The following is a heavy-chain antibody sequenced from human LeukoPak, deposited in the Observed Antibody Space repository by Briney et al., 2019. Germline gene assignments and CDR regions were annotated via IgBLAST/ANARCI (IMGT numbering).Heavy chain of an antibody. J-gene: IGHJ3*02. V-gene: IGHV3-64*01. CDR2: ISSDGGST. Sequence: GGSLRLSCAASGFTFSSYAMHWVRQAPGKGLEYVSAISSDGGSTYYANSVKGRFTISREHSKNTLYLQMGSLRAEDMAVYYCARNRGGNDVFDIWGQGTMVTVSS. D-gene: IGHD4-23*01. CDR3: ARNRGGNDVFDI. CDR1: GFTFSSYA.